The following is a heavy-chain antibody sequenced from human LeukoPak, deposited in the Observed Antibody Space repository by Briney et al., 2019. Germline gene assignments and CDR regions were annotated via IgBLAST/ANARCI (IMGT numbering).Heavy chain of an antibody. V-gene: IGHV4-4*02. Sequence: PSGTLSLTCTVSGASISSSNWWTWVRQPPGEALEWIGEIYHAGSTKYNPSLKSRLTISVDKSSNSFSLSLTSVTAADTAVYYCAAEIAVAQGYFDYWGQGTLVTVSS. CDR1: GASISSSNW. J-gene: IGHJ4*02. CDR3: AAEIAVAQGYFDY. CDR2: IYHAGST. D-gene: IGHD6-19*01.